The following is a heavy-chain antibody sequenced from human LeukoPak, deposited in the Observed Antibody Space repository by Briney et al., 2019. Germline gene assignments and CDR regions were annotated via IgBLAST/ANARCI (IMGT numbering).Heavy chain of an antibody. D-gene: IGHD3-10*01. Sequence: SETLSLTCTVSGGSISSYYWSWIRQPPGKGLEWIGYIYYSGSTNYNPSLKSRVTISVDTSKNQFSLKLSSVTAADTAVYYCARQEESYYYYGMDVWGQGTTVTVSS. CDR1: GGSISSYY. J-gene: IGHJ6*02. CDR3: ARQEESYYYYGMDV. CDR2: IYYSGST. V-gene: IGHV4-59*08.